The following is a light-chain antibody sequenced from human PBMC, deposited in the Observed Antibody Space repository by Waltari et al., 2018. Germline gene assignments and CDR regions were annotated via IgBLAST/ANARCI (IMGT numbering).Light chain of an antibody. CDR2: HAS. J-gene: IGKJ1*01. V-gene: IGKV3-20*01. CDR1: QSISKY. Sequence: IVLTQSPDTLSFSPGESATLSCRASQSISKYLAWYQQKPGQAPRLLIYHASSRSTGIPDRFSGSGFGTDFSLTISRLEPEDFAVYYCQHYVSLPATFGQG. CDR3: QHYVSLPAT.